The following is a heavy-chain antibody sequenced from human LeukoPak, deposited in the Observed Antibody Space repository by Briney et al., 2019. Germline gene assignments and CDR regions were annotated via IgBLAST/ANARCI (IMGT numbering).Heavy chain of an antibody. CDR3: ARDTGIKGYYDFWSGYREYYFDY. J-gene: IGHJ4*02. CDR1: GFRFSSYG. CDR2: ISGSGGSK. V-gene: IGHV3-23*01. Sequence: GGSLRLSCAASGFRFSSYGVSWVRQAPGKGLEWVSGISGSGGSKYYADSVKGRFTISRDNSKNTLYLQMNSLRAEDTAVYYCARDTGIKGYYDFWSGYREYYFDYWGQGTLVTVSS. D-gene: IGHD3-3*01.